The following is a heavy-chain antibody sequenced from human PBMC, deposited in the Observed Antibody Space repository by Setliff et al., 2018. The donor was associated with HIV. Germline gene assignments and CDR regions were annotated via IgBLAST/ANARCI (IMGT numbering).Heavy chain of an antibody. CDR2: LYSGGST. CDR1: GFTVSSNY. CDR3: ARDRVYYDSSGSYGSYWYFDL. D-gene: IGHD3-22*01. Sequence: GVLKISCAASGFTVSSNYMSWVRQAPGKGLEWVSVLYSGGSTYYADSVKGRFTISRDNSKNTLYLQMNSLRADDTAVYYCARDRVYYDSSGSYGSYWYFDLWGRGTLVTVSS. J-gene: IGHJ2*01. V-gene: IGHV3-66*02.